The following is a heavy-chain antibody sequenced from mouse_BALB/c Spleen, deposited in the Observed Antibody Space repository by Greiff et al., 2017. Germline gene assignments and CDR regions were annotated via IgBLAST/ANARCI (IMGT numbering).Heavy chain of an antibody. CDR2: INPSSGYT. Sequence: QVQLQQSGAELARPGASVKMSCKASGYTFTSYTMHWVKQRPGQGLEWIGYINPSSGYTNYNQKFKDKATLTADKSSSTAYMQLSSLTSEDSAVYYCASVYGNHYAMDYWGQGTSVTVSS. CDR3: ASVYGNHYAMDY. CDR1: GYTFTSYT. J-gene: IGHJ4*01. D-gene: IGHD2-10*02. V-gene: IGHV1-4*01.